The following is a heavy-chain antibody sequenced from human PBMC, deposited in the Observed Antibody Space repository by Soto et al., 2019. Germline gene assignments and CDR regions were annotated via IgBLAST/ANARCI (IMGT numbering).Heavy chain of an antibody. CDR3: ARIPRGYCSGGSCVDY. CDR2: ISAYNGNT. J-gene: IGHJ4*02. V-gene: IGHV1-18*01. CDR1: GYTFTSYG. Sequence: VASVKVSCKASGYTFTSYGISWVRQAPGQGLEWMGWISAYNGNTNYAQKLQGRVTMTTDTSTSTAYMELRSLRSDDTAVYYCARIPRGYCSGGSCVDYWGQGTLVTVSS. D-gene: IGHD2-15*01.